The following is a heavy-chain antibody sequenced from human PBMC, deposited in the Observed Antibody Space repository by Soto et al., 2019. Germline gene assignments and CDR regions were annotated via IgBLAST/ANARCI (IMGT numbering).Heavy chain of an antibody. CDR3: ARDSRFRLDGMDV. D-gene: IGHD3-10*01. V-gene: IGHV4-31*03. CDR1: GGSISSGGYY. Sequence: ASETLSLTCTVSGGSISSGGYYWSWIRQHPGKGLEWIGYIYYSGSTYYNPSLKSRVTISVDTSKNQFSLKLSSVTAADTAVYYCARDSRFRLDGMDVWGQGTTVTVSS. J-gene: IGHJ6*02. CDR2: IYYSGST.